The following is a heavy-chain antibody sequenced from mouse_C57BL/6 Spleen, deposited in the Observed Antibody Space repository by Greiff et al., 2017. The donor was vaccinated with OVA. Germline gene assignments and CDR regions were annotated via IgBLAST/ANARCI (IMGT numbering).Heavy chain of an antibody. Sequence: EVMLVESGGGLVKPGGSLKLSCAASGFTFSDYGLHWVRQAPEKGLEWVAYISSGSSTIYYADTVKGRITISRDNANNTLFLQMTSLRSEDTAMYYGARRGGSYAYFDVWGTGTTVTVSS. CDR1: GFTFSDYG. CDR3: ARRGGSYAYFDV. J-gene: IGHJ1*03. V-gene: IGHV5-17*01. D-gene: IGHD1-1*02. CDR2: ISSGSSTI.